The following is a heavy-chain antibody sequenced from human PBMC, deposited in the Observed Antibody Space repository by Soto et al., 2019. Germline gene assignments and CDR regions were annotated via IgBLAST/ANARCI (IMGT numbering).Heavy chain of an antibody. J-gene: IGHJ6*02. V-gene: IGHV4-59*01. D-gene: IGHD2-2*01. CDR1: GGSISSYY. Sequence: QVQLQESGPGLVKPSETLSLTCTVSGGSISSYYWSWIRQPPGKGLEWIGYIYYSGSTNYNPSLKSRGIISVGTSKNQFSLKLSSVTAADTAVYYCARDRSSRYCSSTSCYTYYCGMDVWGQGTKVTVSS. CDR2: IYYSGST. CDR3: ARDRSSRYCSSTSCYTYYCGMDV.